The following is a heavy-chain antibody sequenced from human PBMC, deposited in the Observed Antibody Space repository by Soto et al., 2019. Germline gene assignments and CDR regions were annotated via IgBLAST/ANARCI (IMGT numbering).Heavy chain of an antibody. CDR2: ISYDGINK. J-gene: IGHJ4*02. Sequence: QVQLVESGGGVVQPGRSLRLSCAASGFTFSYSGMHWVRQAPGKGLEWVAVISYDGINKYYADSVKGRFTISRDNSKNTLYLQMNSLRAEDTAVYYCAKGASGMGDLDYWGQGTQVTVSS. CDR3: AKGASGMGDLDY. CDR1: GFTFSYSG. D-gene: IGHD6-19*01. V-gene: IGHV3-30*18.